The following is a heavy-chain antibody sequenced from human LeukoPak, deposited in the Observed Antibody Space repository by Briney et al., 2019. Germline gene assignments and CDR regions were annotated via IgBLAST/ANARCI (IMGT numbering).Heavy chain of an antibody. CDR3: ARRDRRHFDY. CDR2: IAYDGSIT. J-gene: IGHJ4*02. Sequence: GGSLRLSCAASGFTLSSYPMHWVRQAPGKGLEWLAVIAYDGSITLYTDSVKGRFTISRDSSKNTLYLQMNSLRSEDTAVYYCARRDRRHFDYWGQGTLVTVSS. CDR1: GFTLSSYP. D-gene: IGHD3-22*01. V-gene: IGHV3-30-3*01.